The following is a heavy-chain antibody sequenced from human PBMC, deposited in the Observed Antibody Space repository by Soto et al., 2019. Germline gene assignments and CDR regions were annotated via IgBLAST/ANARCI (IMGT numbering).Heavy chain of an antibody. CDR1: GGSISSSIYY. CDR3: AREWPQTPWFDP. Sequence: SETLSLTCTVSGGSISSSIYYWGWIRQPPGKGLEWIGCIYYSGSTNYNPSLKSRVTISVDTSKNQFSLKLSSVTAADTAVYYCAREWPQTPWFDPWGQGTLVTVSS. J-gene: IGHJ5*02. CDR2: IYYSGST. D-gene: IGHD5-12*01. V-gene: IGHV4-39*07.